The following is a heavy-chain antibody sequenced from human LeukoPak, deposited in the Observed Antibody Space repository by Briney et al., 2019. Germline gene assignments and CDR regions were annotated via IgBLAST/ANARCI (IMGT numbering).Heavy chain of an antibody. CDR2: IYTGGST. J-gene: IGHJ6*02. V-gene: IGHV3-66*02. CDR3: ARGFGKAAADVFGGYTMDV. Sequence: GGSLRLSCAASGFTVSSNYMSWVRQAPGKGLEWVSLIYTGGSTYYADSVRGRFTISRDNSKNTLYLQMYSLRPEDTAIYYCARGFGKAAADVFGGYTMDVWGQGTTVTVSS. D-gene: IGHD6-13*01. CDR1: GFTVSSNY.